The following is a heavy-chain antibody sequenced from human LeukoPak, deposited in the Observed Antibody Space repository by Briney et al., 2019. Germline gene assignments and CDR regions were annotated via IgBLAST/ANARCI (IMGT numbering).Heavy chain of an antibody. V-gene: IGHV3-23*01. Sequence: GGSLRLSCAASGFTLSSYAMSWVRQAPGKGLEWVSAISGSGGSTYYADSVKGRFTISRDNSKNTLYLQMNSLRAEDTAVYYCAKARSGWYLFDYWGQGILVTVSS. D-gene: IGHD6-19*01. CDR2: ISGSGGST. J-gene: IGHJ4*02. CDR3: AKARSGWYLFDY. CDR1: GFTLSSYA.